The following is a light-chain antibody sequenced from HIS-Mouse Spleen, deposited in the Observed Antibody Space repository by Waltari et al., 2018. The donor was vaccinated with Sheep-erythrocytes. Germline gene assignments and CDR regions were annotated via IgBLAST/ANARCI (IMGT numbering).Light chain of an antibody. CDR1: SSDVGSYNL. CDR2: EGS. V-gene: IGLV2-23*01. CDR3: CSYAGSSTLV. Sequence: QSALTQPASVSGSPGQSITISCTGTSSDVGSYNLVSWYQQHPGKAPKLMIYEGSKRPSGVSNLFSGSKAGKTASLTISGRQAEDEADYYCCSYAGSSTLVFGGGTKLTVL. J-gene: IGLJ2*01.